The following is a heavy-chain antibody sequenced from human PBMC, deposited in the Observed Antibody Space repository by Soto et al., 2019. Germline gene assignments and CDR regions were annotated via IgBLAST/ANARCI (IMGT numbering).Heavy chain of an antibody. V-gene: IGHV3-33*01. J-gene: IGHJ3*01. D-gene: IGHD5-12*01. Sequence: QVHLVESGGGVVQPGRSLRLACAASGFTFSRYGMNWVRQAPGKGLEWVAGIGHDGSAKYYADSVKARLTISRDNSKNTMNLQRNNLRVEDTAVYYGARDRVSSSGYGDAFDVWGQVTMVTVSS. CDR1: GFTFSRYG. CDR3: ARDRVSSSGYGDAFDV. CDR2: IGHDGSAK.